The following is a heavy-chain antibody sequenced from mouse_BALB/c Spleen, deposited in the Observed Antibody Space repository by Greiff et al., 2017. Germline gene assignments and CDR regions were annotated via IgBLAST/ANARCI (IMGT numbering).Heavy chain of an antibody. D-gene: IGHD1-1*01. Sequence: EVQLQQSGPELVKPGASVKMSCKASGYTFTSYVMHWVKQKPGQGLEWIGYINPYNDGTKYNEKFKGKATLTSDKSSSTAYMELSSLTSEDSAVYYCARGAYYGSSPYAMDYWGQGTSVTVSS. CDR1: GYTFTSYV. CDR2: INPYNDGT. CDR3: ARGAYYGSSPYAMDY. J-gene: IGHJ4*01. V-gene: IGHV1-14*01.